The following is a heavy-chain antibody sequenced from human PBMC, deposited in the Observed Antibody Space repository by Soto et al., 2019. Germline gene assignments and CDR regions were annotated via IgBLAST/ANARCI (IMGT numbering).Heavy chain of an antibody. CDR2: MNPNSGNT. V-gene: IGHV1-8*01. J-gene: IGHJ2*01. CDR1: GYTFTSYD. D-gene: IGHD3-16*01. Sequence: ASVKVSCRASGYTFTSYDINWVRQATGQGLEWMGWMNPNSGNTGYAQKFQGRVTMTRNTSISTAYMELSSLRSEDTAVYYCARFGGRFLAELLGVGQDWYFDLWGRGTLVTVSS. CDR3: ARFGGRFLAELLGVGQDWYFDL.